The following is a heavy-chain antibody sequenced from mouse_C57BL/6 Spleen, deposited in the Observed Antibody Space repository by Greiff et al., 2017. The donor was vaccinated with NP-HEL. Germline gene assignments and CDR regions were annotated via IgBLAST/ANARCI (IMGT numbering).Heavy chain of an antibody. CDR1: GYTFPSYW. Sequence: QVQLQQPGAELVMPGASVKLSCKASGYTFPSYWMHWVKQRPGQGLEWIGEIDPSDSYTNYNQKFKVKSTLTVDKSSSTAYMQLSSLTSEDSAVYYCARKGRGYAMDYWGQGTSVTVSS. J-gene: IGHJ4*01. V-gene: IGHV1-69*01. D-gene: IGHD3-3*01. CDR2: IDPSDSYT. CDR3: ARKGRGYAMDY.